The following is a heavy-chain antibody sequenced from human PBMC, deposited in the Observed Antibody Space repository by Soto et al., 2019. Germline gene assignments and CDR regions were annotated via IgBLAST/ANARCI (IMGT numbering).Heavy chain of an antibody. CDR1: GFTFSDYY. V-gene: IGHV3-11*01. CDR2: MSSSGKTI. CDR3: ARGDLGLRLRTFDI. Sequence: GGSLRLSCAASGFTFSDYYMTWIRQAPGKGLEWVSYMSSSGKTIYYAESLKGRFTISRDNAKNSLFLQMNSLTAEDTAVYYCARGDLGLRLRTFDIWGQGTMVTVSS. J-gene: IGHJ3*02. D-gene: IGHD5-12*01.